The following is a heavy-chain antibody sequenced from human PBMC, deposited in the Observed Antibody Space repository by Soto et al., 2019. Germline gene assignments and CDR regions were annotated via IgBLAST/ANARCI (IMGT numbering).Heavy chain of an antibody. CDR3: ARSQGSSTSLEIYYYYYYGMDV. D-gene: IGHD2-2*01. J-gene: IGHJ6*02. Sequence: QVQLVQSGAEVKKPGSSVKVSCKASGGTFNSYAIIWVRQAPGQGLEWMGGIIPISGTANYAQKSQGRVAITGDESTSTAYMELSSVRSEDTAVYYCARSQGSSTSLEIYYYYYYGMDVWGQGTTVTVSS. CDR2: IIPISGTA. V-gene: IGHV1-69*01. CDR1: GGTFNSYA.